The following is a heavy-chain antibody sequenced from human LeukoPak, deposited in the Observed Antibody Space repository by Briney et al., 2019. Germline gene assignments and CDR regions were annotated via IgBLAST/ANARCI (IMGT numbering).Heavy chain of an antibody. J-gene: IGHJ6*02. D-gene: IGHD2-15*01. CDR3: ARDNTDNGMDV. CDR1: GGSISSYY. CDR2: IYYSGST. Sequence: SETLSLTCTVSGGSISSYYWSWIRQPPGKGLEWIGYIYYSGSTNYNPSLKGRVTISVDTSKNQFSLKLSSVTAADTAVYYCARDNTDNGMDVWGQGTTATVSS. V-gene: IGHV4-59*01.